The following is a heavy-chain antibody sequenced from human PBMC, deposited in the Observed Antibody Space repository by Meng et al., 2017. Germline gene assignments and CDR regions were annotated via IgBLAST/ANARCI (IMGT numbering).Heavy chain of an antibody. J-gene: IGHJ4*02. CDR2: INTNTGNP. V-gene: IGHV7-4-1*02. CDR3: ARTALYGDYVDY. Sequence: VQVVQCWAEGKKPGSSGKGSCKASGGTFSSYAISWVRQAPGQGLEWMGWINTNTGNPTYAQGFTGRFVFSLDTSVSTAYLQISSLKAEDTAVYYCARTALYGDYVDYWGQGTLVTVSS. CDR1: GGTFSSYA. D-gene: IGHD4-17*01.